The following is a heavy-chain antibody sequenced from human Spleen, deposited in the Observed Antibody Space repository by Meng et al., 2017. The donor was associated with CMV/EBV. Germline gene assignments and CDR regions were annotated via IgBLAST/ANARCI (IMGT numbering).Heavy chain of an antibody. V-gene: IGHV3-53*01. D-gene: IGHD1-7*01. CDR3: ARRVFGIPITGTTPRGSYGMDV. Sequence: GGSLRLSCAASGFTVSSTYMSWVRQAPGKGLEWVSVIYTGGNTYYADSVEGRFTISRDNSKNTLYLEMNSLRAEDSAVYYCARRVFGIPITGTTPRGSYGMDVWGQGTTVTVSS. J-gene: IGHJ6*02. CDR1: GFTVSSTY. CDR2: IYTGGNT.